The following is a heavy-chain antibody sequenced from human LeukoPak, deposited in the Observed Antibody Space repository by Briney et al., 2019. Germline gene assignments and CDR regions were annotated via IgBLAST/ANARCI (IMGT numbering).Heavy chain of an antibody. CDR1: GDSIRTYY. D-gene: IGHD3-16*01. Sequence: PSETLSLTCSVSGDSIRTYYWSWIRQPPGKGLEWIGYIIDTGSTNYKPSLKTRLTMSVDVSKNQISLKLSSVTAADTAVYYCARETSQKGAHYMDVWGKGTTVTISS. CDR3: ARETSQKGAHYMDV. J-gene: IGHJ6*03. CDR2: IIDTGST. V-gene: IGHV4-59*01.